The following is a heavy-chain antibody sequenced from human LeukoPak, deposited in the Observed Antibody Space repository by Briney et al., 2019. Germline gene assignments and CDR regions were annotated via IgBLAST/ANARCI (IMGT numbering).Heavy chain of an antibody. CDR2: INPSGGST. J-gene: IGHJ4*02. CDR3: ARAARGYRGVIDY. V-gene: IGHV1-46*01. D-gene: IGHD1-26*01. CDR1: GYTFTSYY. Sequence: ASVKVPCKASGYTFTSYYMHWVRQAPGQGLEWMGIINPSGGSTSYAQRFQGRVTMTRDTSTSTVYMELSSLRSEDTAVYYCARAARGYRGVIDYWGQGTLVTVSS.